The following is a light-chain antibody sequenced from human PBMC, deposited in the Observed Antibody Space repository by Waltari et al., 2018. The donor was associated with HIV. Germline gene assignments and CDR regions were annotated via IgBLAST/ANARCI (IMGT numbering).Light chain of an antibody. J-gene: IGLJ3*02. Sequence: QSVLTQPPSASGTPGQRVTISCSGRSSNIGPNDVYWYQQLPGTAPKLLISRNNQRPSGVPDRFSGSKSGTSASLAISGLRSEDEADYHCATWDGSLSGRVFGGGTKLTVL. CDR2: RNN. CDR3: ATWDGSLSGRV. V-gene: IGLV1-47*01. CDR1: SSNIGPND.